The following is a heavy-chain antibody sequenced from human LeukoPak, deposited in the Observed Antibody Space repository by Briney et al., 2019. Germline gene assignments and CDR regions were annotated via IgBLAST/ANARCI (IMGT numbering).Heavy chain of an antibody. J-gene: IGHJ4*02. CDR1: GYTFSSYG. CDR2: ISAYNGNT. V-gene: IGHV1-18*01. CDR3: ARDSKAASGSGFDY. D-gene: IGHD6-13*01. Sequence: ASVKVSFKASGYTFSSYGISWVRQAPGQGPEWMGWISAYNGNTNYAQKVQDRVTLTTDTSTTTAYMELRSLRPDDTAVYYCARDSKAASGSGFDYWGQGTLVTVSS.